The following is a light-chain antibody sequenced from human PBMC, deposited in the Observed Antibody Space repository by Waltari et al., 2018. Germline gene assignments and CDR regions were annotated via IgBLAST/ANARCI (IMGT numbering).Light chain of an antibody. CDR1: QDVNEY. CDR3: QQRYA. CDR2: DAS. V-gene: IGKV3-11*01. Sequence: EIVLTQSPATLSLSPGQTAALSSRASQDVNEYKAWYQQKPGQPPRLLIYDASKRATGIPDRFSGSGSGTDFTLTISTLEPEDFGVYYCQQRYAFGGGTKVEI. J-gene: IGKJ4*01.